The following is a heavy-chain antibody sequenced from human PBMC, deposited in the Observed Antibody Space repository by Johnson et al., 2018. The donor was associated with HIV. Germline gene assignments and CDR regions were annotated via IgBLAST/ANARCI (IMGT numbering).Heavy chain of an antibody. CDR2: INWNGGAT. V-gene: IGHV3-20*04. CDR3: VRRDSGSLSFDI. Sequence: VQLVESGGGVLRPGGSLRLSCEGFGFMFDDHGLSWIRQAPGKGLEWVSGINWNGGATGYADSVKGRCTISRDNDRNSLYLQMNNLRGEDTALYYCVRRDSGSLSFDIWCQGTMVSVSS. D-gene: IGHD1-26*01. J-gene: IGHJ3*02. CDR1: GFMFDDHG.